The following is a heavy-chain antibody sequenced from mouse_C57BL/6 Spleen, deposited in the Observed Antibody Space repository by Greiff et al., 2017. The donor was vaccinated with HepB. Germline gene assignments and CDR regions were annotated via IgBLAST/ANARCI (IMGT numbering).Heavy chain of an antibody. V-gene: IGHV1-59*01. CDR2: IDPSDSYT. Sequence: QVQLQQSGAELVRPGPSVKLSCKASGYTFTSYWMHWVKQRPGQGLEWIGVIDPSDSYTNYNQKFKGKATLTVDTSSSTAYMQLSSLTSEDSAVYYCFDGYYVGYWGQGTTLTVSS. D-gene: IGHD2-3*01. J-gene: IGHJ2*01. CDR1: GYTFTSYW. CDR3: FDGYYVGY.